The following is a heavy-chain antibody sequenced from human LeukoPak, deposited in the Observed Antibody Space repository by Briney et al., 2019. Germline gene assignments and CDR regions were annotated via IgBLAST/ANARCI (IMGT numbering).Heavy chain of an antibody. J-gene: IGHJ5*02. CDR3: ARDLDVGAWFDP. V-gene: IGHV3-53*01. Sequence: GGSLRLSCAASGFTVSSNYMGWVRQAPGKGLEWVSVIYSGGRIYCADSVKGRFTISRDNSKNTLSLQMNSLRAEDTAVYYCARDLDVGAWFDPWGQGTLVIVSS. CDR2: IYSGGRI. CDR1: GFTVSSNY. D-gene: IGHD3-10*01.